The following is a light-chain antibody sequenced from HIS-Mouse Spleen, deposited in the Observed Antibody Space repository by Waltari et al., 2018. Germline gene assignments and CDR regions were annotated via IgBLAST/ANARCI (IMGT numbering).Light chain of an antibody. V-gene: IGLV2-14*03. CDR3: SSYTSSSFYV. J-gene: IGLJ1*01. CDR1: SSDVGGSNY. CDR2: DVS. Sequence: QSALTQPASVSGSPGQSITIPCTGTSSDVGGSNYVSWYQQHPGKAPKLMLYDVSNRPSGVSNRFSGSKSGNTASLTISGLQAEDEADYYCSSYTSSSFYVFGTGTKVTVL.